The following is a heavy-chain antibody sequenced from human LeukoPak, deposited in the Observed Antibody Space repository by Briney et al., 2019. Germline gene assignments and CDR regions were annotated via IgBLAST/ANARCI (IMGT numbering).Heavy chain of an antibody. CDR3: ARSYVLLWFGELLSYYFDY. Sequence: SETLSLTCTVSGFSISSGGYYWSWIRQRPGKGLEWIGYIYDTGRTSYNPSLKSRVTISVDTSKNQFSLKLSSVTAADTAVYYCARSYVLLWFGELLSYYFDYWGQGTLVTVSS. CDR1: GFSISSGGYY. D-gene: IGHD3-10*01. J-gene: IGHJ4*02. V-gene: IGHV4-30-4*08. CDR2: IYDTGRT.